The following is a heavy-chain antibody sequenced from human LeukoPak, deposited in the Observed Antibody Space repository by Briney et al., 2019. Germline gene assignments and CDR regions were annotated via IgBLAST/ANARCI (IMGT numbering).Heavy chain of an antibody. CDR3: AKDRGYNILTGYSKGHYFDY. CDR2: IRYDGSSK. CDR1: EFTFSSYG. D-gene: IGHD3-9*01. V-gene: IGHV3-30*02. Sequence: PGGSLRLSCAASEFTFSSYGMHWVRQAPGKGLEWVAFIRYDGSSKYYTDSVKGRFTISRDNSKNTMYLQMNSLRAADTAVYYCAKDRGYNILTGYSKGHYFDYWGQGTLVTVSS. J-gene: IGHJ4*02.